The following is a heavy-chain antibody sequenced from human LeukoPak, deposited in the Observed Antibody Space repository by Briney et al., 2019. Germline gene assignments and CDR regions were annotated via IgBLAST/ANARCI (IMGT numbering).Heavy chain of an antibody. V-gene: IGHV4-39*01. D-gene: IGHD5-12*01. Sequence: PSETLSLTCTVSGVSISSSSYYWGWIRQPPGKGLEWIGSIYYSGSTYYNPSLNSRITISIDTSKNQFSLKLSSVTAADTAVYYCARHASYYSGYDYYFDYWGQGTLVTVSS. J-gene: IGHJ4*02. CDR1: GVSISSSSYY. CDR2: IYYSGST. CDR3: ARHASYYSGYDYYFDY.